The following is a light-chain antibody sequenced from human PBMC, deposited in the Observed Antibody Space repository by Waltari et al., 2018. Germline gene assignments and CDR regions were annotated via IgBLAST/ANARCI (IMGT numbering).Light chain of an antibody. CDR1: ASRNGF. Sequence: SNRATASRNGFLAVFRRTSVQAPRLLLSDAANRATGIPARFSGSSSGSDFALTFSRLESEDFAVYYGQQRTNWPLTFGGGTMVDIK. CDR2: DAA. J-gene: IGKJ4*01. V-gene: IGKV3-11*01. CDR3: QQRTNWPLT.